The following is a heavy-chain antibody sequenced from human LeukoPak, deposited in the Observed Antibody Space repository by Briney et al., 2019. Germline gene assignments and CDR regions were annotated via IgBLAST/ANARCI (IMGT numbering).Heavy chain of an antibody. CDR1: GYSFTSYW. CDR3: ARQDYYDSSGPSWVDY. Sequence: GESLKISCKGSGYSFTSYWIGWVRQMPGKGLEWMGIIYPGDSDTRYSPSFQGQVTILADKSISTAYLQWSSLKASDTAMYYCARQDYYDSSGPSWVDYWGQGTLVTVSS. J-gene: IGHJ4*02. D-gene: IGHD3-22*01. V-gene: IGHV5-51*01. CDR2: IYPGDSDT.